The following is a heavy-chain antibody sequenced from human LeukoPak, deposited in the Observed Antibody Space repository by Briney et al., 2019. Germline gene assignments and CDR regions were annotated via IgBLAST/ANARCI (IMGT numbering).Heavy chain of an antibody. Sequence: GGSLRLSCAASGFTFSSYWMSWVRQAPGKGLEWVANIKQDGSEKYYVDSAKGRFTISRDNAKNSLYLQMNSLRAEDTAVYYCARSPRERYYYYYMDVWGKGTTVTISS. CDR1: GFTFSSYW. D-gene: IGHD1-1*01. V-gene: IGHV3-7*01. CDR3: ARSPRERYYYYYMDV. CDR2: IKQDGSEK. J-gene: IGHJ6*03.